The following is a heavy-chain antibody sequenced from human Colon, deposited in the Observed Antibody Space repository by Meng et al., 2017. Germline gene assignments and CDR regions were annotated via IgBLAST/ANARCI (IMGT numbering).Heavy chain of an antibody. Sequence: VESQVSRPGLVKPSQTQALTGTVAGASISSEAFYWGWIRQHPGKGLEWIGYMHYSGIANYNPSLNSRIAISVDTSKTHFSLKLSSVTAADTAVYYCARYRYDSSSYSNFFDPWGQGTLVTVSS. CDR1: GASISSEAFY. D-gene: IGHD3-22*01. J-gene: IGHJ5*02. V-gene: IGHV4-31*03. CDR3: ARYRYDSSSYSNFFDP. CDR2: MHYSGIA.